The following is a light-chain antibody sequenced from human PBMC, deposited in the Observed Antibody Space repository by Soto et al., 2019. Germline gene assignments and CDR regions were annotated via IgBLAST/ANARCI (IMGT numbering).Light chain of an antibody. V-gene: IGKV1-5*01. CDR3: QQYNSYST. J-gene: IGKJ1*01. Sequence: QMTQSPSSLSASVGDRITITCRASQSISRYLNWYQQKPGKAPKLLIYDASSLESGVPSRFSGSGSGTEFTLTISSLQPDDFATYYCQQYNSYSTFGQGTKVDIK. CDR1: QSISRY. CDR2: DAS.